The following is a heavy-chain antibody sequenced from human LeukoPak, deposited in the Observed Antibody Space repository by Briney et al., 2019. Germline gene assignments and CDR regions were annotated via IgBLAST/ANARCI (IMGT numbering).Heavy chain of an antibody. CDR2: ISSSTSTI. V-gene: IGHV3-48*02. J-gene: IGHJ4*02. Sequence: PGRSLRLSCAASGFTFSSYSMNWVRQAPGKGLELISYISSSTSTIYYADSVKGRFTISRDSAKNSLFLQMNSLRDEDTAVYYCARVAGSGRRDFDYWGQGTLVTVSS. D-gene: IGHD3-10*01. CDR1: GFTFSSYS. CDR3: ARVAGSGRRDFDY.